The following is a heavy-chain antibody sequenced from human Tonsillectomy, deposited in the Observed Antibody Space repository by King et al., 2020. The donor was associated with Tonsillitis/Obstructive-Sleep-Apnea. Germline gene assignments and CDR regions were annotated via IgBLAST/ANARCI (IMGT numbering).Heavy chain of an antibody. D-gene: IGHD4-11*01. J-gene: IGHJ3*01. V-gene: IGHV3-30*01. Sequence: DGTNENYADSVKGRFTLSRDNSKNTLFLQMNSLRVEDTAVYFCARGKYSNYGHYAFDLWGPGTMVTVSS. CDR2: DGTNE. CDR3: ARGKYSNYGHYAFDL.